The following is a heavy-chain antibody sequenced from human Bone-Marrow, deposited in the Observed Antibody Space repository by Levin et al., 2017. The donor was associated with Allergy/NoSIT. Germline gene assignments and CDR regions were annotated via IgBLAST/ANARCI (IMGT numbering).Heavy chain of an antibody. V-gene: IGHV3-30-3*01. CDR1: GFTFSSYA. CDR3: ARDEFRLLWFGDAFDI. D-gene: IGHD3-10*01. Sequence: GGSLRLSCAASGFTFSSYAMHWVRQAPGKGLEWVAVISYDGSNKYYADSVKGRFTISRDNSKNTLYLQMNSLRAEDTAVYYCARDEFRLLWFGDAFDIWGQGTMVTVSS. CDR2: ISYDGSNK. J-gene: IGHJ3*02.